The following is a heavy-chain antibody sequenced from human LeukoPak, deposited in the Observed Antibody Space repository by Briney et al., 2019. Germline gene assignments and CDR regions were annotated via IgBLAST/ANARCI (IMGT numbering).Heavy chain of an antibody. CDR3: ARAGFTFSDYFGSFFDY. CDR2: ISSSSSTI. Sequence: PGGSLRLSCAASGFTFSSYSMNWVRQALGKGLEWVSHISSSSSTIYYADSVKGRFTISRDNAKNSLYLQMNSLRAEDTAVYYCARAGFTFSDYFGSFFDYWGQGTLVTVSS. CDR1: GFTFSSYS. J-gene: IGHJ4*02. D-gene: IGHD3-10*01. V-gene: IGHV3-48*01.